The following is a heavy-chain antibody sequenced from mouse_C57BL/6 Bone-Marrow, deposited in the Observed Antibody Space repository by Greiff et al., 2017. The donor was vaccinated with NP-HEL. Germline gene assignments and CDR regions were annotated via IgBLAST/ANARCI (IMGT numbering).Heavy chain of an antibody. J-gene: IGHJ4*01. D-gene: IGHD2-1*01. V-gene: IGHV1-63*01. Sequence: VKLQQSGAELVRPGTSVKMSCKASGYTFTNYWIGWAKQRPGHGLEWIGDIYPGGGYTNYNEKFKGKATLTADKSSSTAYMQFSSLTSEDSAIYYCARSGFYYGNYDYAMDYWGQGTSVTVSS. CDR1: GYTFTNYW. CDR3: ARSGFYYGNYDYAMDY. CDR2: IYPGGGYT.